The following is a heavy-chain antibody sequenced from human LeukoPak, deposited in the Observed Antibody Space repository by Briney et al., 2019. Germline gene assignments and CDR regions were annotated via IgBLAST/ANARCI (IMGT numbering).Heavy chain of an antibody. J-gene: IGHJ4*02. CDR1: GGSISSYY. CDR3: ARGGRFGEPTSLDY. D-gene: IGHD3-10*01. CDR2: IYYSGST. Sequence: SETLSLTCTVSGGSISSYYWSWIRQPPGKGLEWIGYIYYSGSTNYNPSLKSRVTISVDTSKNQFSLKLSSVTAADTAVYYCARGGRFGEPTSLDYWGQGTLVTVSS. V-gene: IGHV4-59*01.